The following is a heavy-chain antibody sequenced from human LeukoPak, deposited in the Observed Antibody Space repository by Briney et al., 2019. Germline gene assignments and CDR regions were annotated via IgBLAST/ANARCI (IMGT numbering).Heavy chain of an antibody. Sequence: GGSLRLSCAVSGFTFRNAGMNWVRQAPGKGLEWVAIIWYDGSNEYYGDSVKGRFIISRDDSRNTLYLQMNSLRAEDTAVYYCAKQVTMIVVVPADYWGQGTLVTVSS. V-gene: IGHV3-33*06. CDR3: AKQVTMIVVVPADY. CDR1: GFTFRNAG. CDR2: IWYDGSNE. D-gene: IGHD3-22*01. J-gene: IGHJ4*02.